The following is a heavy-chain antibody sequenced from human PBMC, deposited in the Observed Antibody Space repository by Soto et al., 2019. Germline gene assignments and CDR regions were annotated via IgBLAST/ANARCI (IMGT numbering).Heavy chain of an antibody. Sequence: PSEIMSLTCTFSGGSISSGDYYWSWICQPPGEGLEWIGYFYYSGSTYYNPSLKSRVTISVDTSKNQFSLKLSSVTAADTAVYYCARGSHVLRYFDPGYFDYWGQGPLVTVSS. D-gene: IGHD3-9*01. CDR2: FYYSGST. V-gene: IGHV4-30-4*01. CDR1: GGSISSGDYY. J-gene: IGHJ4*02. CDR3: ARGSHVLRYFDPGYFDY.